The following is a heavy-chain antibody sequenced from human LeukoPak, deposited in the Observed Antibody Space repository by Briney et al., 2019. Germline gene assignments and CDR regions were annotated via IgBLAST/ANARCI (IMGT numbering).Heavy chain of an antibody. CDR1: GFIFSDYA. V-gene: IGHV3-23*01. Sequence: GGSLRLSCAASGFIFSDYAMSWVRQAPGKGLEWVSGIVGSDHRTYYADSVKGRFTISRDNSKNTLYLELNSLRVEDTAIYYCAKGKSGSSQWGQGTLVTVSS. D-gene: IGHD1-26*01. J-gene: IGHJ4*02. CDR2: IVGSDHRT. CDR3: AKGKSGSSQ.